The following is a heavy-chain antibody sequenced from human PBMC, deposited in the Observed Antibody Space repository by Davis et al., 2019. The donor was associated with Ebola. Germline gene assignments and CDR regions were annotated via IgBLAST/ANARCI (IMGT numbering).Heavy chain of an antibody. CDR1: GGSISSYY. CDR2: IYYSGST. V-gene: IGHV4-59*01. CDR3: ATSSLWFGEGLDV. D-gene: IGHD3-10*01. J-gene: IGHJ6*02. Sequence: SETLSLTCTVSGGSISSYYWSWIRQPPGKGLEWIGYIYYSGSTNYNPSLKSRVTISVDTSKNQFSLKLSSVTAADTAVYYCATSSLWFGEGLDVWGQGTTVTVSS.